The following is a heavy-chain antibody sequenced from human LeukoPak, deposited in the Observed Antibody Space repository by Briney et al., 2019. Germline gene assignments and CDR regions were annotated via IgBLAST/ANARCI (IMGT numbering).Heavy chain of an antibody. J-gene: IGHJ4*02. CDR1: GFTFSDYS. V-gene: IGHV3-21*01. D-gene: IGHD2-2*01. CDR3: ARDCSSTTCNLN. Sequence: GGSLRLSCAVSGFTFSDYSMNWVRQAPGKGLEWVSSISGSSSYIHYAESVKGRFTISRDNAKNSLYLQMSSLRAEDTAVYYCARDCSSTTCNLNWGQGTLVTVSS. CDR2: ISGSSSYI.